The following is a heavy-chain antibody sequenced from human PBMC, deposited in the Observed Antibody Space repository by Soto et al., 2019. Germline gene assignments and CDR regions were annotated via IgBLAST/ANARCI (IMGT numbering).Heavy chain of an antibody. D-gene: IGHD6-13*01. J-gene: IGHJ3*02. V-gene: IGHV3-23*01. CDR1: GFTFSSYA. CDR2: ISGSGGST. CDR3: AKYSSSWPYDAFDI. Sequence: GGSLRLSCAASGFTFSSYAMSWARQAPGKGLEWVSAISGSGGSTYYADSVKGRFTISRDNSKNTLYLQMNSLRAADTSVYYCAKYSSSWPYDAFDIWGQGTMVTVSS.